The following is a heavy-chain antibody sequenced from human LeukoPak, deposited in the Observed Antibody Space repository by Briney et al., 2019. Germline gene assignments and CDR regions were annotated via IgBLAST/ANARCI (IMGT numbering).Heavy chain of an antibody. V-gene: IGHV4-31*03. J-gene: IGHJ6*02. CDR2: IYYSGST. CDR1: GGSISSGGYY. D-gene: IGHD1-14*01. Sequence: SQPLSLTCTVSGGSISSGGYYWSWIRQHPGKGLEWIGYIYYSGSTYYNPSLKSRVTISVDTSKNQFSLKLSSVTAADTAVYYCARVAEPGHPYYYYGMDVWGQGTTVTVSS. CDR3: ARVAEPGHPYYYYGMDV.